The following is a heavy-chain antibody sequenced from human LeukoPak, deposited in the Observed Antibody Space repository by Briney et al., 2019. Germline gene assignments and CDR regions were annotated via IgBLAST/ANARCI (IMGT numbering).Heavy chain of an antibody. CDR3: ARGEMAYYDFWSGSHWFDP. J-gene: IGHJ5*02. D-gene: IGHD3-3*01. CDR1: GGSISSYF. V-gene: IGHV4-59*12. CDR2: IYYSGST. Sequence: PSETLSLTCNVSGGSISSYFWSWTRQPPGKGLEWIGYIYYSGSTYYNPSLKSRVTISVDTSKNQFSLKLSSVTAADTAVYYCARGEMAYYDFWSGSHWFDPWGQGTLVTVSS.